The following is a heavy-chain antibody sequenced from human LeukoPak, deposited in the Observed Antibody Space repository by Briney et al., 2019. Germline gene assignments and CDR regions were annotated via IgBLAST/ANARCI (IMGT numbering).Heavy chain of an antibody. Sequence: PSQTLSLTCAVSGGSISSGGYSWSWIRQPPGKGLEWIGYIYHSGSTYYNPSLKSRVTISVDRSKNQFSLRLSSVTAADTAVYYCARERVCSGGSCYYFDYWGQGTLVTVSS. J-gene: IGHJ4*02. V-gene: IGHV4-30-2*01. CDR3: ARERVCSGGSCYYFDY. CDR1: GGSISSGGYS. CDR2: IYHSGST. D-gene: IGHD2-15*01.